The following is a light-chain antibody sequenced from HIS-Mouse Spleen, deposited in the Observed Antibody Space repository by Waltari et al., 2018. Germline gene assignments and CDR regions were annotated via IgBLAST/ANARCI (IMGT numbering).Light chain of an antibody. CDR2: DVS. J-gene: IGLJ2*01. CDR3: SSYTSSSFNVV. Sequence: QSALTQPASVSGSPGQSITISCTGTSSDVGGYNYVSWYQQHPGKAPTLMIYDVSNRPSGVSNRFSGSKSGNTASLTSSGLQAEDEADYYCSSYTSSSFNVVFGGGTKLTVL. CDR1: SSDVGGYNY. V-gene: IGLV2-14*03.